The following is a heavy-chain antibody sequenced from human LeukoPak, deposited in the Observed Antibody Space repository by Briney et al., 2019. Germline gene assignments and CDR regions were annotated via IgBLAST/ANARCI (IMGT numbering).Heavy chain of an antibody. Sequence: GGSLRLPCAASGFTFSSYAMHWVRQAPGKGLEWVAVISYDGSNKYYADSVKGRFTISRDNAKNSLYLQMSSLRAEDTAVYYCARLIVGAINYWGQGTLVTVSS. V-gene: IGHV3-30-3*01. D-gene: IGHD1-26*01. CDR2: ISYDGSNK. CDR1: GFTFSSYA. J-gene: IGHJ4*02. CDR3: ARLIVGAINY.